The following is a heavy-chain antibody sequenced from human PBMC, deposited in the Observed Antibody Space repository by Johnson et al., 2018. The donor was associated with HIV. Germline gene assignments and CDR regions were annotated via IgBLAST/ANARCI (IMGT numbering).Heavy chain of an antibody. Sequence: VYLVESGGGLVQPGRSLRLSCEASGFTFAHYAMHWVRQAPGKGLEWVSSISWNSGSIGYADSVRGRFTISRDNTKNSLYLQMNSLRAEDTAVYYCAKRYWRGGSCYMGGIDAFEIWGQGTMVTVSS. CDR2: ISWNSGSI. J-gene: IGHJ3*02. D-gene: IGHD2-15*01. V-gene: IGHV3-9*01. CDR3: AKRYWRGGSCYMGGIDAFEI. CDR1: GFTFAHYA.